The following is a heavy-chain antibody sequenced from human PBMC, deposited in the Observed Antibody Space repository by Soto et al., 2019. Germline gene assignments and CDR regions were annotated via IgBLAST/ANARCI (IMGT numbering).Heavy chain of an antibody. Sequence: SETLSLTCAVSGGSISSSNWWSWVRQPPGKGLEWIGEIYHSGSTNCNPSLKGRVTISVDKSKNQFSLKLSSVTAADTAVYYCARVGGDYGDYYFDYWGQGTLVTVSS. V-gene: IGHV4-4*02. CDR3: ARVGGDYGDYYFDY. J-gene: IGHJ4*02. CDR1: GGSISSSNW. D-gene: IGHD4-17*01. CDR2: IYHSGST.